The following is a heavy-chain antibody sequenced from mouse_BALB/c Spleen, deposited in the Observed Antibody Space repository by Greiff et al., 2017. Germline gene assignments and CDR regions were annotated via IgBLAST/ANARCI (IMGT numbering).Heavy chain of an antibody. V-gene: IGHV5-12-1*01. D-gene: IGHD1-1*01. CDR1: GFAFSSYD. CDR3: ARHPYYYGSSYYFDY. Sequence: EVMLVESGGGLVKPGGSLKLSCAASGFAFSSYDMSWARQTPEKRLEWVAYISSGGGSTYYPDTVKGRFTISRDNAKNTLYLQMSSLKSEDTAMYYCARHPYYYGSSYYFDYWGQGTTLTVSS. J-gene: IGHJ2*01. CDR2: ISSGGGST.